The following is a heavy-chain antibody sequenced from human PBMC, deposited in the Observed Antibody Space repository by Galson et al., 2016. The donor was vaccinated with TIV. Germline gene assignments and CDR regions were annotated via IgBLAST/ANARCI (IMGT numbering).Heavy chain of an antibody. D-gene: IGHD5-12*01. CDR2: ISPSGTI. CDR1: GFTFSSYE. J-gene: IGHJ3*01. V-gene: IGHV3-48*03. CDR3: ARVATFVDAFDL. Sequence: SLRLSCAGSGFTFSSYEVNWVRQAPGKGLEWISYISPSGTIYYADYVKGRFTISRDNAKNSLFLQMTSLRAVDTAVYFCARVATFVDAFDLWGQGTVVTVS.